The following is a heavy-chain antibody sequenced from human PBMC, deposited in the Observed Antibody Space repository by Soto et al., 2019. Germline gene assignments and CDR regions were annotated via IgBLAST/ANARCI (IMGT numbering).Heavy chain of an antibody. CDR2: ISGGGGSA. D-gene: IGHD2-15*01. CDR1: GFIFSSYA. J-gene: IGHJ5*02. Sequence: GGSLRLSCAASGFIFSSYAMSWVRQSPGKGLEWVSTISGGGGSAYYADPVKGRFIISRDNPKNSLYLQMRSLRAEDTAVYYCVKGGCSGGSCYRFDPWGQGTLVTVSS. V-gene: IGHV3-23*01. CDR3: VKGGCSGGSCYRFDP.